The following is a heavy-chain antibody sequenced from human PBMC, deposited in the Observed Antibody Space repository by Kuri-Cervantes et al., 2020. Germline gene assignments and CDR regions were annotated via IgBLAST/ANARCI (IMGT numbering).Heavy chain of an antibody. Sequence: GGSLRLSCAASGFTFNNRIMHWVRQAPGKGLEWVAVASSDGTTKAYADSVKGRFTISKDNSKNTLSLQLDSLRDDDTAVYYCAREGYSSGKAGVFDIWGQGTMVTVS. CDR3: AREGYSSGKAGVFDI. CDR1: GFTFNNRI. J-gene: IGHJ3*02. CDR2: ASSDGTTK. V-gene: IGHV3-30-3*01. D-gene: IGHD6-19*01.